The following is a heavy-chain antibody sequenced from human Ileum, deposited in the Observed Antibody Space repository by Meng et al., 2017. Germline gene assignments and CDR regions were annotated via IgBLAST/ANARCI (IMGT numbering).Heavy chain of an antibody. CDR2: INTATGNP. D-gene: IGHD6-25*01. CDR1: GYTFNTHA. CDR3: ARGGWVQIAPAENY. J-gene: IGHJ4*02. V-gene: IGHV7-4-1*02. Sequence: VQMVQFGSEVKRPGASVKIPCKTSGYTFNTHAMNWVRQAPGQGLEWMGWINTATGNPTYAPGFTGRFVFSLDTSASTAYLQISSLKAEDTAVYYCARGGWVQIAPAENYWGQGTLVTVSS.